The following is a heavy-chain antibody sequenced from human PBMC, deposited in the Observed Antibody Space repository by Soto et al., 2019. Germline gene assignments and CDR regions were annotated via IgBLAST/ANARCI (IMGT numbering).Heavy chain of an antibody. Sequence: ASVKVSCKASGYTFTSYGISWVRQAPGRGLEWMGWISAYNGNTNYAQKLQGRVTMTTDTSTSTAYMELRSLRSDDTAVYYCARDTKWRLMVYAIDYWGQGTLVTVSS. CDR1: GYTFTSYG. D-gene: IGHD2-8*01. J-gene: IGHJ4*02. CDR2: ISAYNGNT. CDR3: ARDTKWRLMVYAIDY. V-gene: IGHV1-18*01.